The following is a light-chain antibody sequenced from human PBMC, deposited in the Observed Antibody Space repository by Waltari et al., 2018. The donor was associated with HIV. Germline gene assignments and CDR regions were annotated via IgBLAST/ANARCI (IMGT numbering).Light chain of an antibody. CDR2: VTSDGSH. V-gene: IGLV4-69*01. CDR1: SGHRSHA. CDR3: RTWGPGIRV. J-gene: IGLJ3*02. Sequence: LALTQSPSASASPGASVQLNGTLSSGHRSHAIACHQQQPEKGPHYLMKVTSDGSHRKGGGIPDRFSGSSSGAERYLTISSLQSEDEAAYYCRTWGPGIRVFGGVTKLTVL.